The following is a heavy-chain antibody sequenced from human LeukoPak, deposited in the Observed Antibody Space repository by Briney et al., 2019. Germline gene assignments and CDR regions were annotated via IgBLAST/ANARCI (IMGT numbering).Heavy chain of an antibody. D-gene: IGHD3-3*01. CDR1: GYSISSGYC. Sequence: SETLSLTCTVSGYSISSGYCWGWIRQPPGKGLEWIGSIYHSGSTYYNPSLKSRVTISVDTSKNQFSLKLSSVTAADTAVYYCARSGDFWSGYPYFDYWGQGTLVTVSS. J-gene: IGHJ4*02. CDR3: ARSGDFWSGYPYFDY. CDR2: IYHSGST. V-gene: IGHV4-38-2*02.